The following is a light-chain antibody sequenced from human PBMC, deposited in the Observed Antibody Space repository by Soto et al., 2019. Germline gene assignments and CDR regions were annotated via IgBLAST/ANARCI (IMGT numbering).Light chain of an antibody. CDR1: QSVSSN. J-gene: IGKJ2*01. CDR2: GAS. CDR3: QQHNNWPPNT. V-gene: IGKV3-15*01. Sequence: EIVLTQSPATLSVSPGDRATLSCRASQSVSSNLAWYQQQPGQAPRLLIYGASTRATGIPARFSGSGSGTEFTLTISSLQSEDFAVYYCQQHNNWPPNTFGQGTKVEIK.